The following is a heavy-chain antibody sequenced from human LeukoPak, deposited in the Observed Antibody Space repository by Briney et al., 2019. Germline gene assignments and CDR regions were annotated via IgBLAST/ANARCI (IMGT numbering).Heavy chain of an antibody. Sequence: PSETLSLTCAVYGGSFSGYYWGWIRQPPGKGLEWIGSIYHSGSTYYNPSLKSRVTISVDTSKNQFSLKLSSVTAADTAVYYCASLDCSSTSCSIRGYYWGQGTLVTVSS. J-gene: IGHJ4*02. D-gene: IGHD2-2*01. CDR3: ASLDCSSTSCSIRGYY. CDR2: IYHSGST. V-gene: IGHV4-38-2*01. CDR1: GGSFSGYY.